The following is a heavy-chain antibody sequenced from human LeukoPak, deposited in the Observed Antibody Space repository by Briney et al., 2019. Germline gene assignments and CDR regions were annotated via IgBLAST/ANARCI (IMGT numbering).Heavy chain of an antibody. CDR1: GFPFSRYA. CDR2: ISGSDTST. CDR3: TKFDAPSGRENY. V-gene: IGHV3-23*01. Sequence: PGGSLRLSCAASGFPFSRYAMNWVRQAPGKGLEWVSTISGSDTSTYYADSVKGGFTISKDNKKNTLYMQMNSLRAEDTAVYYCTKFDAPSGRENYWGQGTLVTVSS. J-gene: IGHJ4*02.